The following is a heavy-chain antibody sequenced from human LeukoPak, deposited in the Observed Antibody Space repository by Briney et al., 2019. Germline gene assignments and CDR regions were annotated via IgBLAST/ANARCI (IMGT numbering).Heavy chain of an antibody. V-gene: IGHV1-2*02. J-gene: IGHJ4*02. D-gene: IGHD2-2*01. CDR2: INPNSGGT. Sequence: GASVKVSCKASGYTFTGYYMHWVRQAPGQGLEWMGWINPNSGGTNYAQKFQGRVTMTRDTSISTAYMELSRLRSDDTAVYYCARDGDIVVVPAARFGYWGQGTLVTVSS. CDR1: GYTFTGYY. CDR3: ARDGDIVVVPAARFGY.